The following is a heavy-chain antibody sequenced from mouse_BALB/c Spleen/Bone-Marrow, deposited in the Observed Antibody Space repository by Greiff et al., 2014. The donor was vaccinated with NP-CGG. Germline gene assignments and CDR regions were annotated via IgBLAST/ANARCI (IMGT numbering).Heavy chain of an antibody. D-gene: IGHD1-2*01. J-gene: IGHJ2*01. CDR1: GYTFISYY. V-gene: IGHV1S56*01. CDR3: ARRVHYYGFYFDY. Sequence: VKLMESGPELVKPGASVRISCKASGYTFISYYIHWVKQRPGQGLEWIGWIYPGNVNTKYNEKFKGKATLTADKSSSTAYMQLSSLTSEDSAVYFCARRVHYYGFYFDYWGQGTTLTVSS. CDR2: IYPGNVNT.